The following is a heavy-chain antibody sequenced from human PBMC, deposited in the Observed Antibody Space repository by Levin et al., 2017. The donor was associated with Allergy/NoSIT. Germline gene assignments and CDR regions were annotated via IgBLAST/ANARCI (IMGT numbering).Heavy chain of an antibody. Sequence: LSLTCAASGFTFSSYWMHWVRQPPGKGLEWVSRISSDGSSTNYADSVKGRFTISRDNAKNTLYLQMNSLRPEDTAVYYCARSLIVGASSGGDYWGQGTLVTVSS. V-gene: IGHV3-74*01. CDR1: GFTFSSYW. D-gene: IGHD1-26*01. J-gene: IGHJ4*02. CDR3: ARSLIVGASSGGDY. CDR2: ISSDGSST.